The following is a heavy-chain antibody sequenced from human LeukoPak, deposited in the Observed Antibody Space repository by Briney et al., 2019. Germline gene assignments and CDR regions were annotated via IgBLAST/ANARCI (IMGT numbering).Heavy chain of an antibody. CDR3: AKYATYDVYYFDY. Sequence: GGSLRLSCAASGFTFSSYGMHWVRQAPGKGLEWVAVIWYDGSNKYYADSVKGRFTISRDNSKNTLYLQMNSLRAEDTAVYYCAKYATYDVYYFDYWGQGALVTVSS. CDR1: GFTFSSYG. D-gene: IGHD3-22*01. CDR2: IWYDGSNK. J-gene: IGHJ4*02. V-gene: IGHV3-33*06.